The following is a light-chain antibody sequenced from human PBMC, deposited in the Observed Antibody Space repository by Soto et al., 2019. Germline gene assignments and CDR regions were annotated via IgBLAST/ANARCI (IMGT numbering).Light chain of an antibody. CDR1: NSDVGGYNY. CDR3: SSYTSISTLYV. Sequence: QSALTQPASVSGSPGQSITISCTGTNSDVGGYNYVSWYQRHPGKAPELMIYEVSHRPSGVSNRFSGSKSDNTASLTISGLQAEDDADYYCSSYTSISTLYVFGTGTKVTVL. V-gene: IGLV2-14*01. J-gene: IGLJ1*01. CDR2: EVS.